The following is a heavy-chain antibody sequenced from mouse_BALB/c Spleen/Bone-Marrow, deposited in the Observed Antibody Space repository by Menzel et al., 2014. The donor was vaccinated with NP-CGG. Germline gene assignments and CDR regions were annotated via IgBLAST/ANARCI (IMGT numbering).Heavy chain of an antibody. CDR3: AREVRGDFDY. CDR2: IYPGGGYT. Sequence: QVQLQQSGAELVRPGTPVKISCKASGYTFTNYWLGWVKQRPGHGLEWIGDIYPGGGYTNYNEKFKGKATLTADTSSSAAYMRLSSLTSEDSAVYFCAREVRGDFDYWGQGTTLTVSS. J-gene: IGHJ2*01. D-gene: IGHD2-14*01. V-gene: IGHV1-63*02. CDR1: GYTFTNYW.